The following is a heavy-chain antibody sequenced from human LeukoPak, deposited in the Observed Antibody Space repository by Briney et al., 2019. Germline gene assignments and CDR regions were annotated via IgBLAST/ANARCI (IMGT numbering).Heavy chain of an antibody. CDR2: ISAYNGNT. V-gene: IGHV1-18*01. J-gene: IGHJ4*02. D-gene: IGHD6-13*01. CDR3: ARSIAAAALTHFDY. CDR1: GYTFTSYG. Sequence: ASVKVSFEASGYTFTSYGISWVRQAPGQGLEWMGWISAYNGNTNYAQKLQGRVTTTRDTSTSTAYMELRSLRSDDTAVYYCARSIAAAALTHFDYWGQGTLVTVSS.